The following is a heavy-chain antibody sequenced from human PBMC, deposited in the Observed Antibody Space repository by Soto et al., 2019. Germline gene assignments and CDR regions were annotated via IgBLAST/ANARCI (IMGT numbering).Heavy chain of an antibody. CDR3: ARDYMVRGVMRWFDP. Sequence: QVQLQESGPGLVKPSGTLSLTCAVSGGSISSSNWWSWVRQPPGKGLEWIGEIYHSGSTNYNPSLKSRVTISVDKYKNQSSLKLSSVTAADTAVYYCARDYMVRGVMRWFDPWGQGTLVTVSS. J-gene: IGHJ5*02. CDR1: GGSISSSNW. V-gene: IGHV4-4*02. D-gene: IGHD3-10*01. CDR2: IYHSGST.